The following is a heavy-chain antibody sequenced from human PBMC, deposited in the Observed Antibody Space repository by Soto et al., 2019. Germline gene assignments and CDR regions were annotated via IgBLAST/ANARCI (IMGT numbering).Heavy chain of an antibody. D-gene: IGHD4-17*01. J-gene: IGHJ4*02. Sequence: PSETLSLTCTVSGGSVTNSSYYWGCIRQSPGKGLEWIGSVYYRGRSYSKSSVKSRVTISVDTSKNQFSLNFNSVTASDTALYYCVSQRTTVLTQAYFDYWGPGALVTSPQ. CDR2: VYYRGRS. CDR3: VSQRTTVLTQAYFDY. V-gene: IGHV4-39*01. CDR1: GGSVTNSSYY.